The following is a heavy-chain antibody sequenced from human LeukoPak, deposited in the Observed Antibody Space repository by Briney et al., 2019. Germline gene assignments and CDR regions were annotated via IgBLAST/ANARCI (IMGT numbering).Heavy chain of an antibody. D-gene: IGHD3-22*01. CDR1: GYTFTSYD. Sequence: GASVTVSCKASGYTFTSYDINWVRQATGQGLEWMGWMNPNSGNTGYAQKFQGRVTMTRNTSISTAYMELSSLRSEDTAVYYCARTFGGGYYYDSSGYIAFDIWGQGTMVTVSS. V-gene: IGHV1-8*01. J-gene: IGHJ3*02. CDR2: MNPNSGNT. CDR3: ARTFGGGYYYDSSGYIAFDI.